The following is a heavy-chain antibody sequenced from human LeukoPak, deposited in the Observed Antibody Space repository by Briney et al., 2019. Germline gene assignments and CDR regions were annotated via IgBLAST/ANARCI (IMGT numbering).Heavy chain of an antibody. J-gene: IGHJ4*02. V-gene: IGHV4-59*08. CDR3: ASTVRGVIGY. CDR2: IYYSGST. Sequence: SETLSLTCTVSVGSISSYYWSWIRQPPGKGLEWIGYIYYSGSTNYNPSLKSRVTISVDTSKNQFSLKLSSVTAADTAVYYCASTVRGVIGYWGQGTLVTVSS. CDR1: VGSISSYY. D-gene: IGHD3-10*01.